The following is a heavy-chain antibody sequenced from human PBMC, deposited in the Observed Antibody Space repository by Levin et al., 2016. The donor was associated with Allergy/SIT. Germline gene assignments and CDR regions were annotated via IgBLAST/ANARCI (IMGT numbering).Heavy chain of an antibody. CDR3: ARRHDETSAPDY. Sequence: GESLKISCAASGFMFSAYGMHWVRQAPGKGLEWVAVISYDGDNKYYVDSVKGRFTLSRDNSKNTLYLQMNRLRPEDTGIYYCARRHDETSAPDYWGQGTLVTVSS. CDR2: ISYDGDNK. V-gene: IGHV3-30*03. CDR1: GFMFSAYG. J-gene: IGHJ4*02. D-gene: IGHD3-3*01.